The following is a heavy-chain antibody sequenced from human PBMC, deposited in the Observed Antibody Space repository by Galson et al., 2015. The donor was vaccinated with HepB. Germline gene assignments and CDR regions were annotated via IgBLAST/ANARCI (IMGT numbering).Heavy chain of an antibody. D-gene: IGHD2-2*03. V-gene: IGHV5-51*01. J-gene: IGHJ3*02. CDR3: ARYLRGGHCSSTSCYHDAFDI. Sequence: QSGAEVKKPGESLKISCKGSGYSFTSYWIGWVRQMPGKGLEWMGIIYPGDSDTRYSPSFQGQVTISADKSISTAYLQWSSLKASDTAMYYCARYLRGGHCSSTSCYHDAFDIWGQGTMVTVSS. CDR2: IYPGDSDT. CDR1: GYSFTSYW.